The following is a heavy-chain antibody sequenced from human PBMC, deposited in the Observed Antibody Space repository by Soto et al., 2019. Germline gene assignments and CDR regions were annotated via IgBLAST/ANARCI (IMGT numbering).Heavy chain of an antibody. D-gene: IGHD2-15*01. CDR1: GGSISSGDYY. V-gene: IGHV4-30-4*01. J-gene: IGHJ5*02. Sequence: QVQLQESGPGLVKPSQTLSLTCTVSGGSISSGDYYWSWIRQPPGKGLEWIGYIYYSGSTYYNPSLKSQVTISVDTSKNQFSLKLSSVTAADTAVYYCARENVVALWWFDPWGQGTLVTVSS. CDR3: ARENVVALWWFDP. CDR2: IYYSGST.